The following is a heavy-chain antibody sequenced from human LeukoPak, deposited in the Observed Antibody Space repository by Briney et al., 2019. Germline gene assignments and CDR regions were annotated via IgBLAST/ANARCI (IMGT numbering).Heavy chain of an antibody. CDR1: GYTFTSYG. CDR2: ISAYNGNT. J-gene: IGHJ5*02. V-gene: IGHV1-18*01. Sequence: SSVKVSCKASGYTFTSYGISWVRQAPGQGLEWMGWISAYNGNTNYAQQPLGRGTMTRDTSTSTAYMAVRSLRSDDTAVHIRVKVPVRGVIIRHDWFGPWVQRTLVALSS. CDR3: VKVPVRGVIIRHDWFGP. D-gene: IGHD3-10*01.